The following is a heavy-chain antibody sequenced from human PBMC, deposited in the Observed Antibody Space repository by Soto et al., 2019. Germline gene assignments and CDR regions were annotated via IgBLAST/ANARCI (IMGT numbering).Heavy chain of an antibody. CDR1: GGTFSSYA. Sequence: QVQLVQSGAEVKKPGSSVKVSCKASGGTFSSYAISWVRQAPGQGLEWMGGIIHIFGTANYAQKFQGRVTITADESTSTAYMELSSLRSEDTAVYYCARDLTIGYCSGGSCYSQAFDYWGQGTLVTVSS. V-gene: IGHV1-69*01. D-gene: IGHD2-15*01. CDR3: ARDLTIGYCSGGSCYSQAFDY. J-gene: IGHJ4*02. CDR2: IIHIFGTA.